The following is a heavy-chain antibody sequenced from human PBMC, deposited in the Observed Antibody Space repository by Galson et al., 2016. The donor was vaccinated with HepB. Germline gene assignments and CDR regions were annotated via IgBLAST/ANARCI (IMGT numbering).Heavy chain of an antibody. J-gene: IGHJ6*04. D-gene: IGHD1-1*01. CDR1: GFSVGNDY. CDR2: IYLGGST. V-gene: IGHV3-53*01. CDR3: ARELNWMSGRHFDH. Sequence: SLRLSCAASGFSVGNDYIAWVRQAPGKGLEWVSLIYLGGSTHYADSVKGRFTISRDISKNTVSLQMNSLRTEDTAVYYCARELNWMSGRHFDHWGKGTTVTVSS.